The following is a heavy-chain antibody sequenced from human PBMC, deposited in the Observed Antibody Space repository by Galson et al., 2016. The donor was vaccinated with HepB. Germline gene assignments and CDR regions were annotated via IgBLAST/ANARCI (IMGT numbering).Heavy chain of an antibody. Sequence: SLRLSCAGSGFTFSSYWMTWVRQAPGKGLEWVANLRRDEIQKYYLDSVKGRSTFSRDNPKNSLYLQMNTLRAEDTAMYYCARDTNPTYSGTYYDAFDLWGQGTMVTVSS. CDR3: ARDTNPTYSGTYYDAFDL. J-gene: IGHJ3*01. D-gene: IGHD1-26*01. CDR2: LRRDEIQK. CDR1: GFTFSSYW. V-gene: IGHV3-7*03.